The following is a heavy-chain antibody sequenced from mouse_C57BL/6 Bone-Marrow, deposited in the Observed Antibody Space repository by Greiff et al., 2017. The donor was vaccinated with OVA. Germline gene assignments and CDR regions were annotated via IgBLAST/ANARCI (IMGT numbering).Heavy chain of an antibody. CDR2: IYPGDGDT. J-gene: IGHJ1*03. CDR1: GYAFSSYW. V-gene: IGHV1-80*01. D-gene: IGHD1-1*01. CDR3: ARGLFYYGSSSYWYFDV. Sequence: QVQLQQSGAELVKPGASVKISCKASGYAFSSYWMNWVKQRPGKGLEWIGQIYPGDGDTNYNGKFKGKATLTADKSSSTAYMQLSSLTSEDSAVYCCARGLFYYGSSSYWYFDVWGTGTTVTVSS.